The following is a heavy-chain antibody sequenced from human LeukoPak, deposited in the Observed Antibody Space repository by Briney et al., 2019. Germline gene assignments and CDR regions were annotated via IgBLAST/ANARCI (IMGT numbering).Heavy chain of an antibody. CDR1: GGSFSGCY. D-gene: IGHD3-22*01. Sequence: SETLSLTCAVYGGSFSGCYWSWIRQPPGKGLEWIGEINHSGSTNYNPSLKSRVTISVDTSKNQFSLKLSSVTAADTAVYYCARGRGDYDSSGYYDPDFDYWGQGTLVTVSS. V-gene: IGHV4-34*01. CDR3: ARGRGDYDSSGYYDPDFDY. CDR2: INHSGST. J-gene: IGHJ4*02.